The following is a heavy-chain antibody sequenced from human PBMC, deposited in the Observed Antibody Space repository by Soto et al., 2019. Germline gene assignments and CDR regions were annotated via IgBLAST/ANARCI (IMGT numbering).Heavy chain of an antibody. CDR3: ARCVHFVTCKYFDY. CDR1: CGSISSGGYY. D-gene: IGHD3-3*02. V-gene: IGHV4-31*03. Sequence: ASGTPFPTRPFSCGSISSGGYYWGWVPQHPGKGLEWIGYIYYSGSTYYNPSLKSRVTISVDTSKNQFSLKLSSVTAADTAVYYCARCVHFVTCKYFDYWGQGTLVTVSS. CDR2: IYYSGST. J-gene: IGHJ4*02.